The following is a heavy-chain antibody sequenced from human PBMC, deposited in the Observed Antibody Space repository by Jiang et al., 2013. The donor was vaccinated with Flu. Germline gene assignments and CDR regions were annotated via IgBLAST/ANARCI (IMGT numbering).Heavy chain of an antibody. CDR2: SITVGAP. V-gene: IGHV4-59*01. J-gene: IGHJ3*02. CDR1: GGSISSYY. CDR3: ARSPYSNYENLDAFDI. D-gene: IGHD4-11*01. Sequence: GGSISSYYWSWIRQPPGRDWSGLGISITVGAPTTTPPSRSRVTISVDTSKNQFSLKLSSVTAADTAVYYCARSPYSNYENLDAFDIWGQGTMVTVSS.